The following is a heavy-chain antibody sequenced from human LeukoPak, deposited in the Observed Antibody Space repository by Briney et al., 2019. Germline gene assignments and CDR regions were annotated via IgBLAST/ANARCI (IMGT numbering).Heavy chain of an antibody. J-gene: IGHJ4*02. D-gene: IGHD3-22*01. V-gene: IGHV4-4*08. CDR2: ISFTGNT. Sequence: PSETLSLTCTVSGGSISGYYWSWIRQSPGKRPEWIAYISFTGNTNYNPSLKSRVTISLHPSHPPLSLTLSSLTAADTAVYYCARSPPGWYYDNSGQYYFDTWGQGALVTVSS. CDR1: GGSISGYY. CDR3: ARSPPGWYYDNSGQYYFDT.